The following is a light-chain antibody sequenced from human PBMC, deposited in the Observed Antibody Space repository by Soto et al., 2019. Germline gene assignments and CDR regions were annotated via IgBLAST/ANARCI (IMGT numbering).Light chain of an antibody. CDR3: QQYNSSPLT. CDR2: KAS. V-gene: IGKV1-5*03. J-gene: IGKJ4*01. CDR1: QTISSW. Sequence: DIQMTQSPSTLSGSVGDRFTITCRASQTISSWLAWYQQKPGKAPKLLIYKASTLKSGVPSRFSGSGSGTEFTLTISSLQPDDLATYYCQQYNSSPLTFGGGTKVDIK.